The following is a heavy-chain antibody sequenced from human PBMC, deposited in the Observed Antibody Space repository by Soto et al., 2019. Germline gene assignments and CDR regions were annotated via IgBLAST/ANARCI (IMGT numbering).Heavy chain of an antibody. CDR3: VDRRYGSAVNYYYYYGMDV. CDR1: GFTFSSNW. V-gene: IGHV3-7*01. J-gene: IGHJ6*02. CDR2: IKQDGSEK. Sequence: EVQLVESGGGLVQPGGSLRLSCAASGFTFSSNWMSWVRQAPGTGLEWVANIKQDGSEKYYVDSVKGRFTISRNNAKNSLYLKRNSLRAEHAAVYYCVDRRYGSAVNYYYYYGMDVWGQGTTITVSS. D-gene: IGHD6-25*01.